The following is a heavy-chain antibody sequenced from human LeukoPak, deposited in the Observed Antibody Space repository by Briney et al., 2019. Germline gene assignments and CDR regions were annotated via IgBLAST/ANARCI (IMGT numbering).Heavy chain of an antibody. CDR2: ISSDGGST. CDR3: AKPSGLVGADGGLDY. J-gene: IGHJ4*02. CDR1: GFTFSSYP. Sequence: GGSLRLSCAASGFTFSSYPMHWVRQAPGKGLEYVSAISSDGGSTYYANSVKGRFTISRDNSKNTLYLQMNSLRAEDTAIYYCAKPSGLVGADGGLDYWGQGTLVTVSS. D-gene: IGHD1-26*01. V-gene: IGHV3-64*01.